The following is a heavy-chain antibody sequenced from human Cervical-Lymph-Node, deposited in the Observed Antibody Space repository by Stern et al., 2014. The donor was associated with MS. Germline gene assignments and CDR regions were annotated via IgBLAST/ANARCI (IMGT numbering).Heavy chain of an antibody. D-gene: IGHD2-15*01. V-gene: IGHV3-23*01. Sequence: EVQLLESGGGLVQPGGSLRLSCAASGFTFSSYAMSWVRQAPGKGLEWVSTLSGSGGSTYYADSVKGRFTISRDNSKNTLYLQMNSLRAEDTAVYYCAKDQPYCSGGSCYPRYYGMDVWGQGTTVTVSS. CDR1: GFTFSSYA. CDR3: AKDQPYCSGGSCYPRYYGMDV. J-gene: IGHJ6*02. CDR2: LSGSGGST.